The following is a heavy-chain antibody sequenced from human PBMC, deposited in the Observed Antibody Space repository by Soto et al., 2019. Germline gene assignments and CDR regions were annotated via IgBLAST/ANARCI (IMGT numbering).Heavy chain of an antibody. CDR1: GGSFSGYY. D-gene: IGHD3-10*01. CDR3: ARGLQYGSGRPWFDP. V-gene: IGHV4-34*01. J-gene: IGHJ5*02. Sequence: QVQLQQWGAGLLKPSETLSLTCAVYGGSFSGYYWSWIRQPPGKGLEWIGEINHSGSTNYNPSLKSRVTISVDTSKNQFSLKLSSVTAADTAVYYCARGLQYGSGRPWFDPWGQGTLVTVSS. CDR2: INHSGST.